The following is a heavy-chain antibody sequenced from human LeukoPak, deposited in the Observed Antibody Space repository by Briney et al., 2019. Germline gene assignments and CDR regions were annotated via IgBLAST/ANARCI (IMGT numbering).Heavy chain of an antibody. CDR2: ISSSSSYI. V-gene: IGHV3-21*01. Sequence: TGGSLRLSCAASGFTFTSYSMNWVRQAPGKGLEWVSSISSSSSYIYYADSVKGRLTISRDNAKDSLYLQMNSLRAEDTAVYYCARDNRAFSGSYWICSYGMDAWGKGTTVTVSS. J-gene: IGHJ6*04. CDR1: GFTFTSYS. D-gene: IGHD3-10*01. CDR3: ARDNRAFSGSYWICSYGMDA.